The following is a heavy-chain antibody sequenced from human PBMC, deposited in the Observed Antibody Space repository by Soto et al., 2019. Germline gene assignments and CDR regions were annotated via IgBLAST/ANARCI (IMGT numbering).Heavy chain of an antibody. Sequence: SETLSLTCAVYGGSFSGYYWSWIRQPPGKGLEWIGEINHSGSTTYNPSLKSRVTISVDKSLNQFSLKLSAVTAADTDVYYCARGDYGDYNYSYYYYMDVWGKGTTVTVSS. CDR3: ARGDYGDYNYSYYYYMDV. CDR1: GGSFSGYY. V-gene: IGHV4-34*01. CDR2: INHSGST. J-gene: IGHJ6*03. D-gene: IGHD4-17*01.